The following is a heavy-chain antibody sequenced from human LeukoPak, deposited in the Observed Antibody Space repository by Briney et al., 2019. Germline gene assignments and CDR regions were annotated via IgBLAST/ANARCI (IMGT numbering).Heavy chain of an antibody. CDR1: GGSITNLNYY. J-gene: IGHJ4*02. CDR2: IYTSGGT. Sequence: SETLSLTCSVSGGSITNLNYYWTWIRQPAGKRLEWIGRIYTSGGTSYNPSLKSRVTISVDTSKNQFSLKLSSVTAADTAVYYCARGGSYLDYWGQGTLVTVSS. V-gene: IGHV4-61*02. CDR3: ARGGSYLDY. D-gene: IGHD3-10*01.